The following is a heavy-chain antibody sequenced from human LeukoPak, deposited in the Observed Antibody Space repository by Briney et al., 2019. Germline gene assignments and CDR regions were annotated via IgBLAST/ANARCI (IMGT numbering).Heavy chain of an antibody. J-gene: IGHJ2*01. Sequence: TSSETLSLTCTVSGGSTSSDYWSWVRQSPGKGREWVGYVYNSGDTGKNPSLKSRVTILLDTSKNQCPLKLTSVSAADTAVYYCARLTLGAYFDLWGRGTLVTVSS. V-gene: IGHV4-59*08. CDR3: ARLTLGAYFDL. CDR1: GGSTSSDY. D-gene: IGHD3-16*01. CDR2: VYNSGDT.